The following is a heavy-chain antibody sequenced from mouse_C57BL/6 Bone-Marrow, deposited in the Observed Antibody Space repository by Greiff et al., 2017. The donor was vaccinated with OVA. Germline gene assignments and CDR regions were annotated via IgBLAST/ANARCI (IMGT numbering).Heavy chain of an antibody. J-gene: IGHJ2*01. V-gene: IGHV1-50*01. CDR2: IDPPDSYT. CDR3: ARESLLWPYYFDY. CDR1: GYTFTSYW. D-gene: IGHD2-10*01. Sequence: QVQLQQPGAELVKPGASVKLSCKASGYTFTSYWMQWVKQRPGQGLEWIGEIDPPDSYTNYNQKFKGKATLTVDTSSSTAYMQLSSLTSEDSAVYYCARESLLWPYYFDYWGQGTTLTVSS.